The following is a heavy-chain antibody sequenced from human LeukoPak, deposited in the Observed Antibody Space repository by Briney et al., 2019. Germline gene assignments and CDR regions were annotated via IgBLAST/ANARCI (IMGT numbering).Heavy chain of an antibody. CDR1: GFTFSNAW. V-gene: IGHV3-15*01. CDR2: IKSKTDGGTT. CDR3: TTKIMITFGGVIVLPDY. D-gene: IGHD3-16*02. Sequence: GGSLRLSCAASGFTFSNAWMSWVRQAPGKGLEWVGRIKSKTDGGTTDYAAPVKGRFTISRDDSKNTLYLQMNSLKTEDTAVYYCTTKIMITFGGVIVLPDYWGQGTLVTVSS. J-gene: IGHJ4*02.